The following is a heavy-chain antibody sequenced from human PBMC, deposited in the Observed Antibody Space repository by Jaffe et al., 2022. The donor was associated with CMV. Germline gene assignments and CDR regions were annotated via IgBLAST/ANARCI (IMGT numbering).Heavy chain of an antibody. CDR2: IDPSDSYT. D-gene: IGHD6-19*01. CDR3: ARLGLDESGYSSGWYLIGLDY. CDR1: GYSFTSYW. J-gene: IGHJ4*02. V-gene: IGHV5-10-1*03. Sequence: EVQLVQSGAEVKKPGESLRISCKGSGYSFTSYWISWVRQMPGKGLEWMGRIDPSDSYTNYSPSFQGHVTISADKSISTAYLQWSSLKASDTAMYYCARLGLDESGYSSGWYLIGLDYWGQGTLVTVSS.